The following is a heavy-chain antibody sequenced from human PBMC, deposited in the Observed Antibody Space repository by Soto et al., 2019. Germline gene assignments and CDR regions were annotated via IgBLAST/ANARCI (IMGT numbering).Heavy chain of an antibody. CDR1: GFTFTNYA. CDR3: AKDFGDIVVVVLAPYGMDV. J-gene: IGHJ6*02. V-gene: IGHV3-23*01. CDR2: ISGSGEST. D-gene: IGHD2-15*01. Sequence: GGSLRLSCAASGFTFTNYAMNWVRQAPGNGLEWVSVISGSGESTYYADSVKGRFTISRDNSKNTLYLQMNSLRAEDTAVYFCAKDFGDIVVVVLAPYGMDVWGRGTTVTVSS.